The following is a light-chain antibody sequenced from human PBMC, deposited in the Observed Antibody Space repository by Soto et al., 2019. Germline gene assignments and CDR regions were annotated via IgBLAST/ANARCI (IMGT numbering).Light chain of an antibody. Sequence: QSVLIQPPSASGTPGQRVSISCSGSSSNIGRYIVNWYHQLPGTAPKLLMYSDDQRASGVSDRFSGSKSGTSASLAITGLQSEDEADYHCAAWDDSLDADVFGNGTKLTVL. J-gene: IGLJ1*01. CDR3: AAWDDSLDADV. CDR2: SDD. V-gene: IGLV1-44*01. CDR1: SSNIGRYI.